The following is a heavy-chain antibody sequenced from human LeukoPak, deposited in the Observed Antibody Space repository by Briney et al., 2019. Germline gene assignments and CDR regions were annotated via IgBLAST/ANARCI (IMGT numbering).Heavy chain of an antibody. CDR3: ATDQGRITMVRGNFDY. J-gene: IGHJ4*02. Sequence: PSETLSLTCTVSGGSISSSSYYWGWIRQPPGKGLEWVGSIYYGESTSYNPSLKSRVTISVDTSKNQFSLKLSSVTAADTAVYYCATDQGRITMVRGNFDYWGQGTLVTVSS. CDR2: IYYGEST. V-gene: IGHV4-39*07. D-gene: IGHD3-10*01. CDR1: GGSISSSSYY.